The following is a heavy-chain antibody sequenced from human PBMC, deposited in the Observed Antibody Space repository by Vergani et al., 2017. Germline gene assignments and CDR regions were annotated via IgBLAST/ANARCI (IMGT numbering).Heavy chain of an antibody. Sequence: QVQLVQSGAEVKKPGSSVKVSCKASGGTFSSYAISWVRQAPGQGLEWMGGIIPIFGTANYAQKFQGRVTITADESTSTAYMELSSLRSEDTAVYYCAKDPPGPEYYDFWSGYDSPDAFDIWGQGTMVTVSS. J-gene: IGHJ3*02. CDR3: AKDPPGPEYYDFWSGYDSPDAFDI. V-gene: IGHV1-69*01. CDR2: IIPIFGTA. CDR1: GGTFSSYA. D-gene: IGHD3-3*01.